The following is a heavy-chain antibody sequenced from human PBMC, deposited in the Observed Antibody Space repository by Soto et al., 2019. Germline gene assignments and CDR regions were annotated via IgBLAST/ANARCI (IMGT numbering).Heavy chain of an antibody. CDR1: GFTFSSYA. CDR3: AKDHVDRAYYYYYYMDV. J-gene: IGHJ6*03. Sequence: PGGSMRLSCAASGFTFSSYAMSWVRQAPGKGLEWVSAISGSGGSTYYADSVKGRFTISRDNSKNTLYLQMNSLRAEDTAVYYCAKDHVDRAYYYYYYMDVWGKGTTVTVSS. CDR2: ISGSGGST. V-gene: IGHV3-23*01. D-gene: IGHD2-21*01.